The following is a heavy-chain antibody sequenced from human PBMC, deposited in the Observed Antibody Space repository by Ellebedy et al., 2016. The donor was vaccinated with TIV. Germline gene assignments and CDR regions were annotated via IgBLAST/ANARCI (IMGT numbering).Heavy chain of an antibody. CDR2: INPSGGST. CDR3: ARSVSLTGWFNP. V-gene: IGHV1-46*01. Sequence: ASVKVSCXASGYTFTSYYMHWVRQAPGQGLEWMGIINPSGGSTSYAQKFQGRVTMTRDTSTSTVYMELSSLRSEDTAVYYCARSVSLTGWFNPWGQGTLVTVSS. CDR1: GYTFTSYY. D-gene: IGHD3-10*01. J-gene: IGHJ5*02.